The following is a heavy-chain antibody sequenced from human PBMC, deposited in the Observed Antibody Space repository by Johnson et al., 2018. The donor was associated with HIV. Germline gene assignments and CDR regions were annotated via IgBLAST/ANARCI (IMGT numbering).Heavy chain of an antibody. Sequence: QEQLVESGGGVVQPGGSPRLTCAASGFTFSMSAMHWVRQAPGKGLEWVTFIHYDGSNKYYADSVKGRFTISRDNSKNTLYLQMNSLRAGDTAVYYCARATLGADDAFDIWGQGTMVTVSS. CDR2: IHYDGSNK. CDR1: GFTFSMSA. CDR3: ARATLGADDAFDI. V-gene: IGHV3-30*02. J-gene: IGHJ3*02. D-gene: IGHD1-26*01.